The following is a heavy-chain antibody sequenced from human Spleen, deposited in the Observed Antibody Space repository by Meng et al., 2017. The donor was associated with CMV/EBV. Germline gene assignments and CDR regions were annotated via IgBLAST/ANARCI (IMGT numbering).Heavy chain of an antibody. Sequence: SCKASGGTFSSYTISWVRQAPGKGLEWVSVIYSGGSTYYADSVKGRFTISRDNSKNTLYLQMNSLRAEDTAVYYCARDLGGGAFDIWGQGTMVTVSS. CDR1: GGTFSSYT. CDR3: ARDLGGGAFDI. D-gene: IGHD3-10*01. V-gene: IGHV3-66*02. J-gene: IGHJ3*02. CDR2: IYSGGST.